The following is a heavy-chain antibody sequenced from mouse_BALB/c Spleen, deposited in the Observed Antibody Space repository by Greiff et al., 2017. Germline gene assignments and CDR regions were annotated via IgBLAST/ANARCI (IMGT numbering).Heavy chain of an antibody. CDR3: AREGGITTGDYFDY. V-gene: IGHV1-63*02. CDR2: IYPGGGYT. J-gene: IGHJ2*01. D-gene: IGHD2-4*01. CDR1: GYTFTNYW. Sequence: QVQLKQSGAELVRPGTSVKISCKASGYTFTNYWLGWVKQRPGHGLEWIGDIYPGGGYTNYNEKFKGKATLTADTSSSTAYMQLSSLTSEDSAVYFCAREGGITTGDYFDYWGQGTTLTVSS.